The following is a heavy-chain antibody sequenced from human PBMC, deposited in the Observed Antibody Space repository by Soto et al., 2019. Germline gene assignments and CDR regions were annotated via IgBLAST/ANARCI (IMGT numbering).Heavy chain of an antibody. CDR2: INHSGST. CDR3: ARGPRTIFGVVIHWFDP. J-gene: IGHJ5*02. CDR1: GGSFSGYY. D-gene: IGHD3-3*01. V-gene: IGHV4-34*01. Sequence: SETLSLTCAVYGGSFSGYYWSWIRQPPGKGLEWIGEINHSGSTNYNPSLKSRVTISVDTSKNQFSLKLSSVTAADTAVYYCARGPRTIFGVVIHWFDPWGQGXLVTVYS.